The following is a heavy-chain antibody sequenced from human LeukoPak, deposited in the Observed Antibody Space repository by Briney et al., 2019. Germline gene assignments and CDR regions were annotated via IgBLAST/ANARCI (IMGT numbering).Heavy chain of an antibody. CDR1: GGTFSSYA. D-gene: IGHD3-22*01. J-gene: IGHJ4*02. CDR2: IIPILGIA. CDR3: ARLGDYYDSSGPDY. V-gene: IGHV1-69*04. Sequence: SVKVSCKASGGTFSSYAISWVRQAPGQGLEWMGRIIPILGIANYAQKFQGRVTITADKSTSTAYMGLSSLRSEDTAVYYCARLGDYYDSSGPDYWGQGTLVTVSS.